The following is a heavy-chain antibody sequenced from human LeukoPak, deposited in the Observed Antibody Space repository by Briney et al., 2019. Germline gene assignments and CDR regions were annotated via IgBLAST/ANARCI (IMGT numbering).Heavy chain of an antibody. CDR2: IKPSSGDT. CDR1: GYTFSGYF. J-gene: IGHJ3*02. D-gene: IGHD3-16*02. CDR3: ARDLVNVAFDI. V-gene: IGHV1-2*02. Sequence: ASVKVSCKPSGYTFSGYFMHWVRQAPGQGLEWMGWIKPSSGDTNYAQPFQGRVTTTRDTSISTAYMELSRLRSDDTAVYYCARDLVNVAFDIWGQGTMVTVSS.